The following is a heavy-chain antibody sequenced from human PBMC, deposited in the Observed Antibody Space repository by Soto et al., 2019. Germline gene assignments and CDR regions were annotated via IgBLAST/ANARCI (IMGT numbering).Heavy chain of an antibody. V-gene: IGHV4-31*03. CDR2: IYYSGST. CDR1: GGSISSGGYY. D-gene: IGHD2-15*01. CDR3: ARSVSHDCSGGSCYLGVFDY. Sequence: QVQLQESGPGLVKPSQTLSLTCTVSGGSISSGGYYWSWIRQHPGKGLEWIGYIYYSGSTYYNPSLKSRVTISVDTSKNQFSLKLSSVTAADTAVYYCARSVSHDCSGGSCYLGVFDYWGQGTLVTVSS. J-gene: IGHJ4*02.